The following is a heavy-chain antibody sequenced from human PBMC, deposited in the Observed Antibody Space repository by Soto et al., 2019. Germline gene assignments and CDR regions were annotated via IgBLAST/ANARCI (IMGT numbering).Heavy chain of an antibody. CDR2: IDYSGIT. CDR3: ARGGGVYYFDY. J-gene: IGHJ4*02. D-gene: IGHD2-8*02. CDR1: GGSISSYY. Sequence: QVQLQASGPGLVKPSETLSLTCTVSGGSISSYYWSWIRQPPGKGLEWIGYIDYSGITDYNPSLNSRVTKSADASMSQFTLKLRSVTAADTAVYYCARGGGVYYFDYCGQGTLVTVSS. V-gene: IGHV4-59*01.